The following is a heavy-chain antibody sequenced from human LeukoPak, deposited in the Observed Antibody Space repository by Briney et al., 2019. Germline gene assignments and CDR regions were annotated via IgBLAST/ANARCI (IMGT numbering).Heavy chain of an antibody. CDR2: IYYSGST. D-gene: IGHD4-17*01. Sequence: SETLSLTCAVSGGSSRSGDYFWSWIRQPPGKGLEWIGYIYYSGSTYYNPSLQSRVIISVDTSKNQFSLKLTSVTAADTAVYYCARALYSMTTVTTEYWFDYWGQGTLVTVSS. CDR3: ARALYSMTTVTTEYWFDY. CDR1: GGSSRSGDYF. V-gene: IGHV4-30-4*01. J-gene: IGHJ4*02.